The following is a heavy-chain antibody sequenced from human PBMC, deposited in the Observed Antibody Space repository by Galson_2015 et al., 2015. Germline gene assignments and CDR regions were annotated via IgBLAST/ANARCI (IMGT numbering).Heavy chain of an antibody. V-gene: IGHV4-39*01. J-gene: IGHJ5*02. CDR2: IYYSGKT. CDR3: ARNQQLAGWFDP. CDR1: GGSISSSSYY. Sequence: SETLSLTCTVSGGSISSSSYYWGWIRQPPGKGLEWIGSIYYSGKTYYKASLKSRVTISVDTSKNQFSLKLSSVTAADTAVYYCARNQQLAGWFDPRGQGTLVTVSS. D-gene: IGHD6-13*01.